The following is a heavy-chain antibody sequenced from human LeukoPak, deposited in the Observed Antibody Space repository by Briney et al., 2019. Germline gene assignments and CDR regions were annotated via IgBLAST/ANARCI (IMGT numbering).Heavy chain of an antibody. D-gene: IGHD6-13*01. CDR2: IYYSGST. Sequence: SETLSLTCTVSGGSISSYYWNWIRQPPGKGLEWIGYIYYSGSTNYNPSLKSRVTISVDTSKNQFSLRLSSVTAADTAVYYCARVTGYVMEDYFDYWGQGTLVTVSS. CDR3: ARVTGYVMEDYFDY. CDR1: GGSISSYY. J-gene: IGHJ4*02. V-gene: IGHV4-59*01.